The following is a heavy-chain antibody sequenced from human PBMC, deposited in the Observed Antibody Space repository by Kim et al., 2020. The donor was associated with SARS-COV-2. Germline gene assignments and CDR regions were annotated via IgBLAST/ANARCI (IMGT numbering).Heavy chain of an antibody. CDR2: IYYSGST. V-gene: IGHV4-31*03. D-gene: IGHD2-2*01. Sequence: SETLSLTCTVSGGSISSGGYYWSWIRQHPGKGLEWIGYIYYSGSTYYNPSLKSRVTISVDTSKNQFSLKLSSVTAADTAVYYCARSYGITAQDSGYCSSTSCYEGEGDIWGQGTMVTVSS. J-gene: IGHJ3*02. CDR3: ARSYGITAQDSGYCSSTSCYEGEGDI. CDR1: GGSISSGGYY.